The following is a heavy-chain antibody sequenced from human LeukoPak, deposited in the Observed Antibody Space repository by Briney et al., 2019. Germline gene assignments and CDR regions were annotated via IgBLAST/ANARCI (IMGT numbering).Heavy chain of an antibody. CDR3: VRLRRNSDSSGFYYYYDF. J-gene: IGHJ4*02. D-gene: IGHD3-22*01. V-gene: IGHV3-21*01. CDR1: GYTFSSYS. CDR2: ISVRSNYI. Sequence: GGSLRLSCLASGYTFSSYSINWVRQAPGKGLEWVSSISVRSNYIYYADSVRGRFRISRDDARDSLYLQMNSLRAEDTAVYYCVRLRRNSDSSGFYYYYDFWGQGTLVTVSS.